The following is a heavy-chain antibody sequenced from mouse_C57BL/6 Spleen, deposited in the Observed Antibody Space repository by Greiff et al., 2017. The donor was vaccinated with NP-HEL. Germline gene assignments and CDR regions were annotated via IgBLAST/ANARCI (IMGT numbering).Heavy chain of an antibody. V-gene: IGHV1-76*01. Sequence: QVHVKQSGAELVRPGASVKLSCKASGYTFTDYYINWVKQRPGQGLEWIARIYPGSGNTYYNEKFKGKATLTAEKSSSTAYMQLRSLTSEDSAVYFCAREGTMVTPFAYWGQGTLVTVSA. CDR3: AREGTMVTPFAY. CDR1: GYTFTDYY. CDR2: IYPGSGNT. D-gene: IGHD2-2*01. J-gene: IGHJ3*01.